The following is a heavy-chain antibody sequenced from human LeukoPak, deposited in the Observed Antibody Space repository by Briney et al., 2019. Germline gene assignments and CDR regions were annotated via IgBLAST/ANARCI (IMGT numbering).Heavy chain of an antibody. V-gene: IGHV3-30*18. J-gene: IGHJ4*02. D-gene: IGHD3-10*01. CDR3: AKDRDYYGSGSDY. CDR1: GFTFNIYG. Sequence: GGSLRLSCAASGFTFNIYGMHWVRQAPGKGLEWVAGISYDEMYQYYADSVKGRFTISRDNSKNPLFLQMNSLRAEDTAIYYCAKDRDYYGSGSDYWGQGTLVTVSS. CDR2: ISYDEMYQ.